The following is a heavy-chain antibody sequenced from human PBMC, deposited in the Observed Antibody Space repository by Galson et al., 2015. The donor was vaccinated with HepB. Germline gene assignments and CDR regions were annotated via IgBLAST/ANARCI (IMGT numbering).Heavy chain of an antibody. Sequence: SLRLSCAASGFTFSKSPMRWVRQAPGKGLEWVAIISYDGNNRYYVDSVKGRFTISRDNSKNTLFLQMDSLRTEDTAVFYCAKGFAYSFDYWGQGTLVTVSS. CDR2: ISYDGNNR. CDR1: GFTFSKSP. D-gene: IGHD3-10*01. J-gene: IGHJ4*02. V-gene: IGHV3-30-3*01. CDR3: AKGFAYSFDY.